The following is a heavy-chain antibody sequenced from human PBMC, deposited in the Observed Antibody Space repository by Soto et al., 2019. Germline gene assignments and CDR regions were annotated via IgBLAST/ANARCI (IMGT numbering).Heavy chain of an antibody. V-gene: IGHV3-33*01. CDR2: IWYDGSNK. CDR1: GFTFSSYG. CDR3: AREGSGTSFDY. J-gene: IGHJ4*02. Sequence: SLRLSCAASGFTFSSYGMHWVRHAPGKGLEWVAVIWYDGSNKYYADSVKGRFTISRDNSKNTQHLQMNSLRAEDTAVYYCAREGSGTSFDYWGQGTLVTVSS. D-gene: IGHD1-26*01.